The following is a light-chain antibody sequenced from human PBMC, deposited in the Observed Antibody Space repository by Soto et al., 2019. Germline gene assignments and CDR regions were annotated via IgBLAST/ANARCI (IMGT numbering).Light chain of an antibody. CDR1: QIVSNPY. J-gene: IGKJ5*01. V-gene: IGKV3-20*01. CDR2: STS. CDR3: HQYGRLPVT. Sequence: VLTQSPANLTLSPGETVTLSCRATQIVSNPYVAWYQQKVGQPPRLLMSSTSKRAPGIQERFRGAGSGTEFTLTISELEPGDLAFYLCHQYGRLPVTFGPGTRLQMK.